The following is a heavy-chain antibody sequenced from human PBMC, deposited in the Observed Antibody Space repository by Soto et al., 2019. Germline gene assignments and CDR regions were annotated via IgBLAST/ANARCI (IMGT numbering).Heavy chain of an antibody. CDR2: ISRTGGNT. Sequence: HPGGSLRLSCSASGFTFSTFVMHLVRQAPGKGLEYVSTISRTGGNTYYEDSVKGRFTVSGDKTKNTLYPQMSSLRLEYTAVYYCVRDSEASSWCSRTRYNWFDPWGQGTLVTVSS. J-gene: IGHJ5*02. CDR3: VRDSEASSWCSRTRYNWFDP. CDR1: GFTFSTFV. D-gene: IGHD6-13*01. V-gene: IGHV3-64D*06.